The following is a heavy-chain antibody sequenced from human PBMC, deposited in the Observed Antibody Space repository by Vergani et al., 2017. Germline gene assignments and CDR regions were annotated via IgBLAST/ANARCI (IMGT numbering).Heavy chain of an antibody. V-gene: IGHV4-4*07. CDR1: GGSISSYY. D-gene: IGHD3-3*01. CDR3: AREASDFWSGYYMGNWFDP. J-gene: IGHJ5*02. CDR2: IYTSGST. Sequence: QVQLQESGPGLVKSSETLSLTCTVSGGSISSYYWSWIRQPAGKGLEWIGRIYTSGSTNYNPSLKSRVTMSVDTSKNQFSLKLSSVTAADTAVYYCAREASDFWSGYYMGNWFDPWGQGTLVTVSS.